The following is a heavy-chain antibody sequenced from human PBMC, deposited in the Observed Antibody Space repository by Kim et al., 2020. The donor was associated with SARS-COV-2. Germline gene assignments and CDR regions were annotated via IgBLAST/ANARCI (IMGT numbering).Heavy chain of an antibody. J-gene: IGHJ4*02. CDR3: ARLNFGDDLVHFDY. V-gene: IGHV5-51*01. Sequence: SPAFQGQVTISADKSISTAYLQRSSLKASDTAMYYCARLNFGDDLVHFDYWGQGTLVTVSS. D-gene: IGHD4-17*01.